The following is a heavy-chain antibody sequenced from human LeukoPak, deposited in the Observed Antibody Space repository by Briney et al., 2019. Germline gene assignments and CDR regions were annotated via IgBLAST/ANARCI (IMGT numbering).Heavy chain of an antibody. CDR1: GYTFTSYG. CDR3: ARGDITMNHNYFDY. J-gene: IGHJ4*02. Sequence: ASVKVSCKASGYTFTSYGISWVRQAPGQGLEWMEWISAYNGNTNYAQKLQGRVTMTTDTSTSTAYMELRSLRSDDTAVYYCARGDITMNHNYFDYWGQGTLVTVSS. D-gene: IGHD3-22*01. CDR2: ISAYNGNT. V-gene: IGHV1-18*01.